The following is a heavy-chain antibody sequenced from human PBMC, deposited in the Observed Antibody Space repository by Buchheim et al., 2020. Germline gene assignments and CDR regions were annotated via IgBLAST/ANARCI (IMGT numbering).Heavy chain of an antibody. J-gene: IGHJ4*02. D-gene: IGHD4-17*01. V-gene: IGHV3-48*01. CDR2: ISSSSSTK. Sequence: EVQLVESGGGLVQPGGSLRLSCAASGFTFSSYSMNWVRQAPGKGLAWVSYISSSSSTKYYADPVKGRFTIPRDNAKNSLYLQMNSLRAEDTAVYYCARSAVTITSPFDYWGQGTL. CDR3: ARSAVTITSPFDY. CDR1: GFTFSSYS.